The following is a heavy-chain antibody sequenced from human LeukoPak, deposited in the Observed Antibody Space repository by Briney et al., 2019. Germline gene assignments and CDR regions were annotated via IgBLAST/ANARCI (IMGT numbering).Heavy chain of an antibody. CDR3: AKGFYGGKRSWYFDL. D-gene: IGHD4-23*01. CDR1: GFTFDDYA. Sequence: GSSLRLPCAASGFTFDDYAMHWVRQAPGKGLEWVSGISWNSGSIGYADSVKGRFTISRDNAKNSLYLQMNSLRAEDTALYYCAKGFYGGKRSWYFDLWGRGTLVTVSS. V-gene: IGHV3-9*01. J-gene: IGHJ2*01. CDR2: ISWNSGSI.